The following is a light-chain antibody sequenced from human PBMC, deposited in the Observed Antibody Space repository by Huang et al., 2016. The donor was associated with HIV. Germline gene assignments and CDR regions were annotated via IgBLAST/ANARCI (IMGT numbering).Light chain of an antibody. J-gene: IGKJ4*01. Sequence: DIQMTQSPSSLSASVGDRISITCRASPTISTFLNWYQQQPGKAPKLLIYAASNLQSWVSSRFSGTGSGTHFTLTVTGLQPDDFATYFCQQTSSVPLTFGGGTRVE. CDR2: AAS. CDR3: QQTSSVPLT. CDR1: PTISTF. V-gene: IGKV1-39*01.